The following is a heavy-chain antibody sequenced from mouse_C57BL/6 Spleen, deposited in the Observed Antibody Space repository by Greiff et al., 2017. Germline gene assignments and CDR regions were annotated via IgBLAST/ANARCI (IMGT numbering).Heavy chain of an antibody. D-gene: IGHD2-4*01. CDR2: IHPNSGST. V-gene: IGHV1-64*01. CDR3: ARSDDYPWYFDV. J-gene: IGHJ1*03. Sequence: QVQLQQPGAELVKPGASVKLSCKASGYTFTSYWMHWVKQRPGQGLEWIGMIHPNSGSTNYNEKFKSKATLTVDKSSSTAYMQLSSLTSEDSAVYYCARSDDYPWYFDVWGTGTTVTVSS. CDR1: GYTFTSYW.